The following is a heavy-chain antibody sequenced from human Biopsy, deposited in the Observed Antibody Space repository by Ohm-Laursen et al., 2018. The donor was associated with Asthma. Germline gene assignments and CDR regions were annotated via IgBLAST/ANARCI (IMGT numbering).Heavy chain of an antibody. J-gene: IGHJ4*02. CDR2: INTNTGNP. D-gene: IGHD3-16*01. V-gene: IGHV7-4-1*02. CDR3: ARMISYYDEMRDPFFDY. CDR1: GYTVTRYA. Sequence: SVKVSCNASGYTVTRYAINWVRQAPGQGLEWMGWINTNTGNPTYAQGFTGRFVFSLDTSVNTAHLQISSLKAEDTAVYFCARMISYYDEMRDPFFDYWGQGTLVTVSS.